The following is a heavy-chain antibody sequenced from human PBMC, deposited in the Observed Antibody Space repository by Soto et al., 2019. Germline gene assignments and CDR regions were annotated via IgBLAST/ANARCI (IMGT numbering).Heavy chain of an antibody. Sequence: GASVKVSCKASGYTFTSYGISWVRQAPGQGLEWMGWVSAYNGNTNYAQKLQGRVTMTTDTSTSTAYMELRSLRSDDTAVYYCARVGVTIFGVVIGDAFDIWGQGTMVTVSS. CDR2: VSAYNGNT. CDR3: ARVGVTIFGVVIGDAFDI. D-gene: IGHD3-3*01. V-gene: IGHV1-18*01. CDR1: GYTFTSYG. J-gene: IGHJ3*02.